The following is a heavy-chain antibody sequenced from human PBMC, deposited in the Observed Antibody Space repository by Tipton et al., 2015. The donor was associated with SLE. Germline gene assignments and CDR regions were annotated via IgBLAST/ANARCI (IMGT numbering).Heavy chain of an antibody. CDR2: VCNSVST. D-gene: IGHD3-10*01. CDR3: ARQRLRLLSPLDA. V-gene: IGHV4-59*08. J-gene: IGHJ6*02. Sequence: TLSLTCTVSGGSISNYYWNWIRQPPGKGLEWIACVCNSVSTNYDPSLKGRGTISVDTSKNHFSLELTSVTAADTAVYYCARQRLRLLSPLDAWGQGTTVTVS. CDR1: GGSISNYY.